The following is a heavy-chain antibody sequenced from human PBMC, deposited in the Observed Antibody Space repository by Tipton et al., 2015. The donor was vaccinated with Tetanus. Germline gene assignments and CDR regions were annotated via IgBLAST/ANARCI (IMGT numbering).Heavy chain of an antibody. J-gene: IGHJ5*01. V-gene: IGHV4-30-2*06. Sequence: LRLSCTVSGGSINNGAYTWSWIRQSPGKGLEWIGYIFHTGGTYYNPSLKSRVTISVDGPKNQFSLNLKSVTAADTAVYYCARSHGSGGLLWFDSWGQGTRGTVSS. CDR3: ARSHGSGGLLWFDS. CDR1: GGSINNGAYT. CDR2: IFHTGGT. D-gene: IGHD3-10*01.